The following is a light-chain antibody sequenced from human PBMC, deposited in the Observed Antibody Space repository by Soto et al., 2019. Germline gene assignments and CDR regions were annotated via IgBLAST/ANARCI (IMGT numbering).Light chain of an antibody. CDR1: QSISSW. CDR2: KAS. J-gene: IGKJ1*01. Sequence: IQLTQSPSHLSASVGATVTIPCLSSQSISSWLAWYQQRPGKAPKLLIYKASFLESGVPSRFSGSGSGTEFTLTISSLQPDDFATYYCQQYDSIPTWTFGQGTKVDIK. V-gene: IGKV1-5*03. CDR3: QQYDSIPTWT.